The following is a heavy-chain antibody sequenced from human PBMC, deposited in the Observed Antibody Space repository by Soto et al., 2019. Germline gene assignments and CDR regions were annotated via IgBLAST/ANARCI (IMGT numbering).Heavy chain of an antibody. D-gene: IGHD3-10*01. J-gene: IGHJ6*02. CDR2: IIPIFGTA. V-gene: IGHV1-69*13. CDR3: ARALATMVRGVIPRLHGMDV. Sequence: ASVKVSCKASGGTFSSYAISWVRQAPGQGLEWMGGIIPIFGTANYAQKFQGRVTITADESTSTAYMELSSLRSEDTAVYYCARALATMVRGVIPRLHGMDVWGQGTTVTVSS. CDR1: GGTFSSYA.